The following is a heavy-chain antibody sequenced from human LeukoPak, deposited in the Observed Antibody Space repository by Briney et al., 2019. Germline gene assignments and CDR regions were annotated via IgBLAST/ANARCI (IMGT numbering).Heavy chain of an antibody. V-gene: IGHV1-18*01. D-gene: IGHD6-19*01. CDR1: GYTFTSYG. Sequence: ASVKVSCXASGYTFTSYGISWVRQAPGQGLEWMGWISAYNGNTNYAQKLQGRVTMTTDTSTSTAYMELRSLRSDDTAVYYCARGRSNLSGWYGPGYFDYWGQGTLVTVSS. CDR2: ISAYNGNT. J-gene: IGHJ4*02. CDR3: ARGRSNLSGWYGPGYFDY.